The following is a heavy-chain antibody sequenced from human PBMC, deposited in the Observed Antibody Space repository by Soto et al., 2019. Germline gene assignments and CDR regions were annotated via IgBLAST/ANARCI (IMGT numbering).Heavy chain of an antibody. CDR3: ARQYSNLNWFDP. D-gene: IGHD6-6*01. CDR2: IYHSGST. V-gene: IGHV4-30-2*01. CDR1: GGSISSDDYS. J-gene: IGHJ5*02. Sequence: QLQLQESGSGLVKPAQTLSLTGAVSGGSISSDDYSWSWLRQPPGKGLEWIGSIYHSGSTSYNPSLKSRVTISVDRSKNQFSLKLSSVTAADTAVYYCARQYSNLNWFDPWGQGTLVTVYS.